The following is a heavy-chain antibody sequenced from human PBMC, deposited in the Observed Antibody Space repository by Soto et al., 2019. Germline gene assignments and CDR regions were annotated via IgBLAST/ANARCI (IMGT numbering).Heavy chain of an antibody. D-gene: IGHD4-4*01. J-gene: IGHJ5*02. V-gene: IGHV3-30-3*01. CDR3: VRGGYSSSWERLDP. CDR1: GSSFPNYP. CDR2: ISHDGVTK. Sequence: HPVGSLRLSCAASGSSFPNYPMHWVRQTPDKGLEWLAVISHDGVTKNSADSVKGRFSISRDNSRNRLYLDMNSLRTEDTAMYYCVRGGYSSSWERLDPWGQGTLVTVSS.